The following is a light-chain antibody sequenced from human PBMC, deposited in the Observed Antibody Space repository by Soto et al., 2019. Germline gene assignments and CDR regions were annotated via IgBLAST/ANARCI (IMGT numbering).Light chain of an antibody. CDR1: QSISSW. CDR2: DAS. CDR3: QQYNGYSRT. Sequence: DIQMTQSPSTLSASVGDRVTITCRASQSISSWLAWYQQKPGRAPYLLISDASSLERGVPSRFSGSGSGSEFTLTISSMQPHDFATYYCQQYNGYSRTFGQGTKVDIK. V-gene: IGKV1-5*01. J-gene: IGKJ1*01.